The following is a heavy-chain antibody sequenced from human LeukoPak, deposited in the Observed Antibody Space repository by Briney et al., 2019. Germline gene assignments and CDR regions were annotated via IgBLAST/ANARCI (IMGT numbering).Heavy chain of an antibody. V-gene: IGHV3-53*01. J-gene: IGHJ5*02. CDR1: GFNVSSNY. CDR3: ARDRSSSWGGKWFDP. D-gene: IGHD2-2*01. CDR2: IYSGGST. Sequence: TGGSLRLSCAASGFNVSSNYMTWVRQAPGKGLEWVSVIYSGGSTYYADSVKGRFTISRDTSKNTVYLQMNSLRVDDTAVYYCARDRSSSWGGKWFDPWGQGTLVTVSS.